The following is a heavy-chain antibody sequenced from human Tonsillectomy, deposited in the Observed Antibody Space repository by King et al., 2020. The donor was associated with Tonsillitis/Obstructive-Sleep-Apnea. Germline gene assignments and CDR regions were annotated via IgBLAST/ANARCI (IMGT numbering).Heavy chain of an antibody. CDR1: GFTFINYG. CDR2: ISDSGSGGST. D-gene: IGHD3-10*01. V-gene: IGHV3-23*04. Sequence: VQLVESGGGFVQPGGSLRLSCAASGFTFINYGTSWVRQAPGKGLEWVSGISDSGSGGSTYYADSVKGRFTISRDNSKNTLYLQMNSLRPEDTAVYYCSKETLMKVRGFSSDAFDIWGQGTRVTVSA. CDR3: SKETLMKVRGFSSDAFDI. J-gene: IGHJ3*02.